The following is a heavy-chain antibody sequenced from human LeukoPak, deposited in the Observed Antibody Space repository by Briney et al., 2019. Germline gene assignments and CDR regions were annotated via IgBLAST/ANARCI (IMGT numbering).Heavy chain of an antibody. V-gene: IGHV3-48*02. CDR2: ITTSIDII. CDR3: VRDHNYYFGY. Sequence: GGSLRLSCATSGFSFTDYPMNWVRQAPGKGLEWISYITTSIDIISYADSVKGRFTISRDNAKNSLYLQMDSLRDEDTAVYYCVRDHNYYFGYWGQGILVTVSA. J-gene: IGHJ4*02. CDR1: GFSFTDYP.